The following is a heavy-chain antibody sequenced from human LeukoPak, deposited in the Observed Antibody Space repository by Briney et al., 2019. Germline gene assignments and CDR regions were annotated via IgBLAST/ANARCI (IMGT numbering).Heavy chain of an antibody. D-gene: IGHD1-26*01. V-gene: IGHV4-59*01. CDR1: GGSISSYY. CDR2: IYYSGGT. Sequence: SQTLSLTCTVSGGSISSYYWSWIRQPPGKGLEWIGYIYYSGGTNYNPSLKSRVTISVDTSKNQFSLKLSSVTAADTAVYYCARMAPSGYSGSSWVDYWGQGTLVTVSS. J-gene: IGHJ4*02. CDR3: ARMAPSGYSGSSWVDY.